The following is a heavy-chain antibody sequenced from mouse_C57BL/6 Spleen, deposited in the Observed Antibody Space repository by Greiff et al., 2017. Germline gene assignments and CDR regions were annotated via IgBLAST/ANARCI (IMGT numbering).Heavy chain of an antibody. D-gene: IGHD1-1*01. CDR1: GYTFTDYE. V-gene: IGHV1-15*01. J-gene: IGHJ2*01. CDR3: TRWGTTVVATTGNY. CDR2: IDPETGGT. Sequence: VHLVESGAELVRPGASVTLSCKASGYTFTDYEMHWVKQTPVHGLEWIGAIDPETGGTAYNQKFKGKAILTADKSSSTAYMELRSLTSEDSAVYYCTRWGTTVVATTGNYWGQGTTLTVSS.